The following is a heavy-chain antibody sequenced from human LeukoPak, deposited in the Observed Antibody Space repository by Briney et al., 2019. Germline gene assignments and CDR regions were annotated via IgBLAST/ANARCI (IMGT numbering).Heavy chain of an antibody. J-gene: IGHJ2*01. D-gene: IGHD4-17*01. CDR1: GFTFSSYS. CDR2: ISSSSSYI. V-gene: IGHV3-21*04. Sequence: KSGGSLRLSCAASGFTFSSYSMNWVRQAPGKGLEWVSSISSSSSYIYYADSVKGRFTISRDNAKNSLYLQMNSLRAEDTAVYYCARLNEVTKYWYFDLWGRGTLVTVSS. CDR3: ARLNEVTKYWYFDL.